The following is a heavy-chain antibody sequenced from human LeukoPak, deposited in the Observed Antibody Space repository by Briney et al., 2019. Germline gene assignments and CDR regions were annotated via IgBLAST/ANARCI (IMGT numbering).Heavy chain of an antibody. D-gene: IGHD2-8*01. J-gene: IGHJ4*02. CDR1: GGSVSSGRYY. Sequence: SETLSLTCTVSGGSVSSGRYYWSWIRQPPGKGLEWIGYIYYSGSTSYNPSYSSGSTNYNPSLKSRVTISIHTYKNQFSLRLNSATAADTAVYCCARASGVSSYLLPIWGQGTLVTVSS. CDR3: ARASGVSSYLLPI. V-gene: IGHV4-61*01. CDR2: IYYSGSTSYNPSYSSGST.